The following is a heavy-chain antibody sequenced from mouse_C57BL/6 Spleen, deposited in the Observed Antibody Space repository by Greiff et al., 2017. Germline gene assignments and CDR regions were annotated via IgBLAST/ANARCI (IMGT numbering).Heavy chain of an antibody. J-gene: IGHJ4*01. CDR1: GFSLTSYG. CDR2: IWRGGST. CDR3: APYGSSYNYAMDY. V-gene: IGHV2-2*01. Sequence: QVQLQQSGPGLVQPSQSLSITCTVSGFSLTSYGVHWVRQSPGQGLEWLGVIWRGGSTDYNAAFISRLSIRKDNSKSQVCLKMNSRQADDTAIYYCAPYGSSYNYAMDYWGQGTSVTVSS. D-gene: IGHD1-1*01.